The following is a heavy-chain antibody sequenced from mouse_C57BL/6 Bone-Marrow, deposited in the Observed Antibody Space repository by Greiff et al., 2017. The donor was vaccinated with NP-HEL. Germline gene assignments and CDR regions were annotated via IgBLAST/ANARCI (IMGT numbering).Heavy chain of an antibody. CDR1: GYTFTSYW. D-gene: IGHD2-4*01. Sequence: QVQLQQSGAELVKPGASVKLSCTASGYTFTSYWMHWVKQRPGQGLEWIGMIHPNSGSTNYNEKFTSKATLTVDKSSSTAYMQLSSLTSEDSAVYYCARVPWGYDYDDYAMDYWGQGTSVTVSS. V-gene: IGHV1-64*01. CDR3: ARVPWGYDYDDYAMDY. J-gene: IGHJ4*01. CDR2: IHPNSGST.